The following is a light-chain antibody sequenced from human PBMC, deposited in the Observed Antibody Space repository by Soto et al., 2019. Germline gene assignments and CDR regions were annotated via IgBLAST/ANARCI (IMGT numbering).Light chain of an antibody. J-gene: IGKJ3*01. Sequence: DIQMTQSPSFVSASVGDRVTITCRASQSVTTWLAWYQQRPGKAPRLLIHSASSLRSGVPSRFSGSGSGAEFTLTIGSLHPEDEATYFCQQASYFPFTFGPVTTVAI. CDR3: QQASYFPFT. V-gene: IGKV1-12*01. CDR2: SAS. CDR1: QSVTTW.